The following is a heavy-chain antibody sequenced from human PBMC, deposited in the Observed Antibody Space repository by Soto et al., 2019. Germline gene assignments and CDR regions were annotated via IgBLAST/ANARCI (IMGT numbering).Heavy chain of an antibody. CDR1: GGTFSSYA. Sequence: ASVKVSCKASGGTFSSYAISWVRQAPGQGLEWMGGIIPIFGTVNYAQKFQGRVTITADESTSTAYMELSSLRSEDTAVYYCARHDCIRSSCYYYYYYGMDVWGQGTTVTVSS. V-gene: IGHV1-69*13. J-gene: IGHJ6*02. CDR3: ARHDCIRSSCYYYYYYGMDV. CDR2: IIPIFGTV. D-gene: IGHD2-2*01.